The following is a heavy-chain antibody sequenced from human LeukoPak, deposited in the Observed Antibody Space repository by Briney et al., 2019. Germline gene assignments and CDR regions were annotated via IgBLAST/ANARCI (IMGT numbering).Heavy chain of an antibody. V-gene: IGHV4-34*01. CDR2: INHSGST. D-gene: IGHD4-17*01. CDR1: GGSFSGYY. J-gene: IGHJ4*02. Sequence: SETLSLTCAVYGGSFSGYYWSWIRQPPGKGLEWIGEINHSGSTNYNPSLKSRVTISVDKSKNQFSLKLSSVTAADTAVYYCARDLGDYGDYGHDDYWGQGTLVTVSS. CDR3: ARDLGDYGDYGHDDY.